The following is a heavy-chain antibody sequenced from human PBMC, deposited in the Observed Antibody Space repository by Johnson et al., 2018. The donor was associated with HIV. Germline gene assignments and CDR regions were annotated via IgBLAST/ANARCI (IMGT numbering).Heavy chain of an antibody. V-gene: IGHV3-30*02. J-gene: IGHJ3*02. Sequence: QVQLVESGGGVVQPGGSLRLSCAASGFTFSSYGMHWVRQAPGKGLEWVAFIRYDGSYKYYADSVKGRFTISRDNSKNTLYLQMHSLRAEDTAVYYCAKGGSLTQDAPFDIWGQGTMVTVSS. CDR2: IRYDGSYK. D-gene: IGHD1-14*01. CDR3: AKGGSLTQDAPFDI. CDR1: GFTFSSYG.